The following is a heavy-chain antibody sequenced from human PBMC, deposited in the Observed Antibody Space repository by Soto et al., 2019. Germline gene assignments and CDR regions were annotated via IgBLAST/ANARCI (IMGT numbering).Heavy chain of an antibody. CDR1: GYTFTSYG. D-gene: IGHD3-22*01. J-gene: IGHJ4*02. CDR2: ISAYNGNT. V-gene: IGHV1-18*04. CDR3: ARAGLEYYYDSSGYYSSHFDY. Sequence: ASVKVSCKASGYTFTSYGISWVRQAPGQGLEWMGWISAYNGNTNYAQKLQGRVTMTTDTSTSTAYMELRSLRSDDTAVYYCARAGLEYYYDSSGYYSSHFDYWGQGTLVTVSS.